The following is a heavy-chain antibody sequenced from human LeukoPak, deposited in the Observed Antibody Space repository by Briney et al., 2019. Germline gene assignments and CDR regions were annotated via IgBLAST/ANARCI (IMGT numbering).Heavy chain of an antibody. V-gene: IGHV3-23*01. J-gene: IGHJ4*02. CDR2: SSGGGGNT. CDR3: AKNGRWQAYYFDY. D-gene: IGHD4-23*01. CDR1: GFTFSGYA. Sequence: PGASLRLSCAASGFTFSGYAMSWVRQAPGKGLGGVSSSSGGGGNTYYADSVKGRFTISRDNSKNTLYLQMNSLGAEDTAVYYCAKNGRWQAYYFDYWSQGTLVTVSS.